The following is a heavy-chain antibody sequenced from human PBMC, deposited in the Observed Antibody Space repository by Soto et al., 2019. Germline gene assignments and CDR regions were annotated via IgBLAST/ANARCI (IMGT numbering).Heavy chain of an antibody. CDR2: IYYSGST. CDR1: GGTISSSSYY. J-gene: IGHJ4*02. V-gene: IGHV4-39*01. CDR3: ARIRYDYIWGSLTIDY. Sequence: SVTLSLTCSVSGGTISSSSYYWGWIRQTPGKGLEWIGSIYYSGSTYYNPSLKSRVTISVDTSKNQFSLKLSSVTAADTAVYYCARIRYDYIWGSLTIDYWGQGTLVTVSS. D-gene: IGHD3-16*01.